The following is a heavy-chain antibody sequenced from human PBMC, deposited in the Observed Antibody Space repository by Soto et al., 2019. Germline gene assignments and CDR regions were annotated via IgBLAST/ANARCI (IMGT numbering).Heavy chain of an antibody. D-gene: IGHD6-19*01. CDR1: GGSISSYY. CDR2: IYYSGST. CDR3: ARVRGEWLDEFDY. Sequence: SETLSLTCTVSGGSISSYYWSWIRQPPGKGLELIGYIYYSGSTNYNPSLKSRVTISVDTSKNQFSLKLSSVTAADTAVYYCARVRGEWLDEFDYWGQGTLVTVSS. J-gene: IGHJ4*02. V-gene: IGHV4-59*01.